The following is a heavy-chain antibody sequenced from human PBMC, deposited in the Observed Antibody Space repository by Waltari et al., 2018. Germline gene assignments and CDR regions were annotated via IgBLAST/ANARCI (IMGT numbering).Heavy chain of an antibody. CDR3: ASFDYGDYEGVY. D-gene: IGHD4-17*01. CDR2: IRYDGSNK. V-gene: IGHV3-30*02. Sequence: QVQLVESGGGVVQPGGSLRLPCVASGISLSSYGMHWVRQAPGRGLEWVAFIRYDGSNKYYVDSVKGRFTISRDNSKNTLYLQMNSLRPEDTAVYYCASFDYGDYEGVYWGQGTLVTVSS. CDR1: GISLSSYG. J-gene: IGHJ4*02.